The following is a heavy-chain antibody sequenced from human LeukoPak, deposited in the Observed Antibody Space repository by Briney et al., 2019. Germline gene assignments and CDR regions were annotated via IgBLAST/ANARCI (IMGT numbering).Heavy chain of an antibody. Sequence: ASVTVSCKASGGTFSSYAISWVRQAPGQGLEWVGGIIPIFGTENYAQKFQGRVTITADESTSTSYMELSSLRSEDTAVYYCARGEGDYSWFDPWGQGTLVTVSS. CDR3: ARGEGDYSWFDP. D-gene: IGHD2-21*02. CDR1: GGTFSSYA. J-gene: IGHJ5*02. CDR2: IIPIFGTE. V-gene: IGHV1-69*13.